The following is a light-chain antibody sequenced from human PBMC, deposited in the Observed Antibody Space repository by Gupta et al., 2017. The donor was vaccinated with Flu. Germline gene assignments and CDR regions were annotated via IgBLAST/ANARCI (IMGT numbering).Light chain of an antibody. CDR1: QSVSSN. J-gene: IGKJ4*01. V-gene: IGKV3-15*01. Sequence: EMVMTQSPATLSVSPGERATLSCRASQSVSSNLAWYQQKPGQAPRLLIYAASTRATGIPARFSARGSGTEFSLTISSLQSEDFAVYYCQQYNDWPAPFGGGTKVES. CDR3: QQYNDWPAP. CDR2: AAS.